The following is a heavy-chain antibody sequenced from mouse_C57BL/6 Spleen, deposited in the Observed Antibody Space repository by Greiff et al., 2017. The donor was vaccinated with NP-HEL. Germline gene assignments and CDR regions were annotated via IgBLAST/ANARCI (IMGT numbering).Heavy chain of an antibody. J-gene: IGHJ3*01. CDR3: VRDGYSLFAY. D-gene: IGHD2-3*01. CDR2: IRSKSNNYAT. Sequence: EVKLVESGGGLVQPKGSLKLSCAASGFSFNTYAMNWVRQAPGKGLEWVARIRSKSNNYATYYADSVKDRFTISRDDSESMLYLQMNNLKTEDTAMYYCVRDGYSLFAYWGQGTLVTVSA. V-gene: IGHV10-1*01. CDR1: GFSFNTYA.